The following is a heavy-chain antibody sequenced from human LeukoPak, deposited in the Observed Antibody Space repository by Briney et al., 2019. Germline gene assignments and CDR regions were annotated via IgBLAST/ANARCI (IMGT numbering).Heavy chain of an antibody. Sequence: SETLSLTCTVSGGSISSYYWSWIRQPPGKGLEWIGYSNYRGSTDYNPSLKSRVTFSVDTSKNQFSLRLSSVTAADTAVYYCGRRTYYDTLTGYNCWYFDLWGRGTLVTVSS. V-gene: IGHV4-59*01. CDR2: SNYRGST. CDR3: GRRTYYDTLTGYNCWYFDL. J-gene: IGHJ2*01. D-gene: IGHD3-9*01. CDR1: GGSISSYY.